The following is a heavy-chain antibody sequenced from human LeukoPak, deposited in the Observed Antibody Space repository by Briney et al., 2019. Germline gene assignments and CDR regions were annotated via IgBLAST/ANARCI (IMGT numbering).Heavy chain of an antibody. Sequence: SETLSLTCTVSGGSISNYYWNWIRQPPGKGLEWIGYIYYSGSTNYNPSLKSRVTISVDTSKNQFSLKLSSVTAADTAVYYCARRIAAAGTGWFDPWGQGTLVTVSS. D-gene: IGHD6-13*01. V-gene: IGHV4-59*12. CDR2: IYYSGST. CDR1: GGSISNYY. CDR3: ARRIAAAGTGWFDP. J-gene: IGHJ5*02.